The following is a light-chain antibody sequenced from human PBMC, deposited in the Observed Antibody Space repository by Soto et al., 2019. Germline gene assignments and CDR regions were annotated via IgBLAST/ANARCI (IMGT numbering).Light chain of an antibody. J-gene: IGLJ2*01. CDR2: DVR. CDR3: SSYTGSSTYVV. CDR1: SSDVGGYNY. V-gene: IGLV2-14*01. Sequence: QSVLTQPASVSGSPGQSITISCTGASSDVGGYNYVSWYQQHPGKAPKLMIYDVRNRPSGVSNRFSGSKSGNTASLTISGLQAEDEADYYCSSYTGSSTYVVFGGGTKLTVL.